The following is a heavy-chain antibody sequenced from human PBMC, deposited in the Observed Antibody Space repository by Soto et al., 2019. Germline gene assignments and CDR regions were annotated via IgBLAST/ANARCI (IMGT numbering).Heavy chain of an antibody. J-gene: IGHJ6*02. CDR1: GGSISSGDYY. CDR3: ARDLWGYCGTDCYPLDV. Sequence: PSETLSLTCTVSGGSISSGDYYWSWIRQPPGKGLEWIGYIYHSGSTYYNPSLKSRVTISVDTSKNQFSLKLNSVTAADTAVYYCARDLWGYCGTDCYPLDVWGQGTTVTSP. V-gene: IGHV4-30-4*02. D-gene: IGHD2-21*02. CDR2: IYHSGST.